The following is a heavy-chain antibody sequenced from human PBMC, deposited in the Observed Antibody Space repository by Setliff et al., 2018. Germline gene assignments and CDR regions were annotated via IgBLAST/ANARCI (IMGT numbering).Heavy chain of an antibody. CDR1: GFTFFSYT. CDR2: ITDDGGTT. V-gene: IGHV3-23*01. Sequence: PGGSLRLSCTTSGFTFFSYTMNWVRQAPGKGLEWVSAITDDGGTTHYAGSVKGRFTIARDNSNSTLYLQMNSLRVEDTALYYCAKSSGSGSSTNLEYLGPGTLVTVSS. J-gene: IGHJ4*02. D-gene: IGHD6-6*01. CDR3: AKSSGSGSSTNLEY.